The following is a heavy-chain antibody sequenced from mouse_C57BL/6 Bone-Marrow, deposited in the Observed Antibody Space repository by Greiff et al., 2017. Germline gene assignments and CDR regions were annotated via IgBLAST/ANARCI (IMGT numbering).Heavy chain of an antibody. J-gene: IGHJ2*01. CDR3: ARQSTIPTSKDY. CDR1: EYEFPSHD. CDR2: INSDGGST. V-gene: IGHV5-2*01. D-gene: IGHD2-12*01. Sequence: VQLQQSGGGLVQPGESLKLSCESNEYEFPSHDMSWVRKTPEKRLELVAAINSDGGSTYYPDTMERRFIISRDNTKKTLYLQMSSLRSEDTALYYGARQSTIPTSKDYWGQGTTLTVSS.